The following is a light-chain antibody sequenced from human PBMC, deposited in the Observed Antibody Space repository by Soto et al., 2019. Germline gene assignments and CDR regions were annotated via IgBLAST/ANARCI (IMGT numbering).Light chain of an antibody. CDR2: GAS. V-gene: IGKV3-15*01. CDR3: QHYNSGPRT. CDR1: QSVSSN. Sequence: EIVMTQSPATLSVSPGERATLSCRASQSVSSNLAWYQQKPGQAPRLLIYGASTRATGIPAGFSGSGSGTDFPLTISSLQSEDFAVYYCQHYNSGPRTFGQGTKVEIK. J-gene: IGKJ1*01.